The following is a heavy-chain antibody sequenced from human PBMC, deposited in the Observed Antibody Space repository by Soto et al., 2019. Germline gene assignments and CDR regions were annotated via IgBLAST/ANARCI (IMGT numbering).Heavy chain of an antibody. CDR2: IFYSGST. J-gene: IGHJ4*02. CDR1: GGSISSNNW. D-gene: IGHD1-26*01. CDR3: ARVYSGSYSDS. V-gene: IGHV4-4*02. Sequence: QVQLQESGPGLVKPSGTLSLTCAVSGGSISSNNWWSWVRQSPGKGLEWIGEIFYSGSTHSSPSLNIRVTISVDTSKHHFSLNLTSVTAADTAVYYCARVYSGSYSDSWGQGTLVTVAS.